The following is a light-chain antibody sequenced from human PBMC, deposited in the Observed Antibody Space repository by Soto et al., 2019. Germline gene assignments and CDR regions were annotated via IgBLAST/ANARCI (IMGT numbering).Light chain of an antibody. CDR3: SENTLSRV. V-gene: IGLV2-18*01. Sequence: QSVLTQPPSVSGSPGQSVTISCTGASSDVGSGYWYQQSPGTAPKLMIYEVSNRLSGVPDRFSGSKSGNTASLTISGLQAEDEADYHCSENTLSRVFGGGTKVTVL. CDR1: SSDVGS. CDR2: EVS. J-gene: IGLJ3*02.